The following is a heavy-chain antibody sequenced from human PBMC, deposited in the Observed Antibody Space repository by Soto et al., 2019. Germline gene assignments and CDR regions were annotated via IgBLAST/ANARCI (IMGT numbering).Heavy chain of an antibody. V-gene: IGHV4-59*01. CDR2: IYYSGST. CDR3: ARERLDRPYDILTGYYKYSDAFDI. CDR1: GGSISSYY. D-gene: IGHD3-9*01. Sequence: ASETLSLTCTVSGGSISSYYWSWIRQPPGKGLEWIGYIYYSGSTNYNPSLKSRVTISVDTSKNQFSLKLSSVTAADTAVYYCARERLDRPYDILTGYYKYSDAFDIWGQGTMVTVSS. J-gene: IGHJ3*02.